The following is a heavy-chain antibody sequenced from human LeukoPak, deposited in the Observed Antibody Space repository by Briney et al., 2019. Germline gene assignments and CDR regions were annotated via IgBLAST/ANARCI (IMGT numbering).Heavy chain of an antibody. CDR2: ICYSGST. D-gene: IGHD5-24*01. CDR1: GGSISSSSYY. J-gene: IGHJ4*02. Sequence: SETLSLTCTVSGGSISSSSYYWGWIRQPPGKGLEWIGSICYSGSTYYNPSLKSRVTISVDTSKNQFSLKLSSVTAADTAVYYCVREGDGYNYFDYWGQGTLVTVSS. V-gene: IGHV4-39*07. CDR3: VREGDGYNYFDY.